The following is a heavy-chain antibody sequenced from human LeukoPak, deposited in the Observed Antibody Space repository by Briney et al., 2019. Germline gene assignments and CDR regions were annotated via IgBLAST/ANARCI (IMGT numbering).Heavy chain of an antibody. Sequence: SETLSLTCAVYGGSFSGYYWSWIRQPPGKGLEWIGEINHSGSTNYNPSLKSRVTISVDTSKNQFSLKLSSVTAADTAVYYCARGRKCFDRKFDPWGQGTLVTVSS. CDR1: GGSFSGYY. CDR3: ARGRKCFDRKFDP. V-gene: IGHV4-34*01. CDR2: INHSGST. J-gene: IGHJ5*02. D-gene: IGHD1-14*01.